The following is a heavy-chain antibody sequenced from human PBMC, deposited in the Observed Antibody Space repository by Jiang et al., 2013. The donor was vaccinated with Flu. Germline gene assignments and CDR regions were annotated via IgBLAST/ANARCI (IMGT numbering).Heavy chain of an antibody. J-gene: IGHJ3*02. V-gene: IGHV4-30-2*01. Sequence: GPGLVKPSQTLSLTCAVSGGSISSGGYSWSWIRQPPGKGLEWIGYIYHSGSTYYNPSLKSRVTISVDRSKNQFSLKLSSVTAADTAVYYCARAHDSSGSHAFDIWGQGTMVTVSS. CDR2: IYHSGST. CDR1: GGSISSGGYS. D-gene: IGHD3-22*01. CDR3: ARAHDSSGSHAFDI.